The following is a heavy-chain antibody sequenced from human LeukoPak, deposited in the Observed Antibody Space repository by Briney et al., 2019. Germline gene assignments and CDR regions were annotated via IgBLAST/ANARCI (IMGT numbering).Heavy chain of an antibody. J-gene: IGHJ6*02. CDR1: GYSFTSYW. D-gene: IGHD4-11*01. V-gene: IGHV5-51*01. CDR3: AGLWTSNLRGGYGMDV. CDR2: IYPGDSDT. Sequence: GESLKISCKGSGYSFTSYWIGWVRQMPGKGLEWMGIIYPGDSDTRYSPSFQGQVTISADKSISTAYLQWSSLKASDTAMYYCAGLWTSNLRGGYGMDVWGQGTTVTVSS.